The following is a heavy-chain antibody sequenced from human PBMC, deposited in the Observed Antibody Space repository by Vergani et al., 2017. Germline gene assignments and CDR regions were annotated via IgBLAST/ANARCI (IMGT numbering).Heavy chain of an antibody. CDR2: INPNSGGT. J-gene: IGHJ6*03. V-gene: IGHV1-2*02. CDR3: ASNSLIVVVPAAIDYYYYMDV. CDR1: GYTFTGYY. Sequence: QVQLVQSGAEVKKPGASVKVSCKASGYTFTGYYMHWVRQAPGQGLEWMGWINPNSGGTNYAQKFQGRVTMTRDTSISTAYMELSRLRSDDTAVYYGASNSLIVVVPAAIDYYYYMDVWGKGTTVTVSS. D-gene: IGHD2-2*01.